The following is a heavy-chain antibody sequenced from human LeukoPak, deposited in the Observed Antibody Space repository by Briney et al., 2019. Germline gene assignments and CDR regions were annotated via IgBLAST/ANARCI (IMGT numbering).Heavy chain of an antibody. V-gene: IGHV4-59*11. Sequence: SETLSLTCTVSGDSISSHYWTWIRQPPEKRLEWIGYVHYTGSTDYNPSLMSRVTISGDTSKNQFSLKLSSVTAADTAVYYCARGTGGYPIDKWGQGTLVTVSS. CDR3: ARGTGGYPIDK. D-gene: IGHD2-8*02. J-gene: IGHJ4*02. CDR2: VHYTGST. CDR1: GDSISSHY.